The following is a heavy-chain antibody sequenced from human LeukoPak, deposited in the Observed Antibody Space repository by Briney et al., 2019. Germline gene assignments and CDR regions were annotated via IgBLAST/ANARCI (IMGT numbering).Heavy chain of an antibody. V-gene: IGHV4-39*02. CDR2: IYYSGST. CDR3: AREQGYGSGSKGYYYYYGMDV. J-gene: IGHJ6*02. Sequence: PSETLSLTCSVSGGSISSSSYYWGWIRQPPGKGLEWIGSIYYSGSTYYNPSLKSRVTVSVDTSKNQFSLKLSSVTAADTAVYYCAREQGYGSGSKGYYYYYGMDVWGQGTTVTVSS. CDR1: GGSISSSSYY. D-gene: IGHD3-10*01.